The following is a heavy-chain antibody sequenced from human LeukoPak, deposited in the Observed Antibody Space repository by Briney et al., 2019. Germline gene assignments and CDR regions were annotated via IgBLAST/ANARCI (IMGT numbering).Heavy chain of an antibody. J-gene: IGHJ4*02. CDR1: GGSISSYY. CDR2: IYTSGGT. V-gene: IGHV4-4*07. CDR3: ARARSPTVFDY. Sequence: SEILSLTCTVSGGSISSYYWSWIRQPAGKGLEWIGRIYTSGGTNYNPSLKSRVTMSVDTSKNQFSLKLSSVTAADTAVYHCARARSPTVFDYWGQGTLVTVSS. D-gene: IGHD3-10*01.